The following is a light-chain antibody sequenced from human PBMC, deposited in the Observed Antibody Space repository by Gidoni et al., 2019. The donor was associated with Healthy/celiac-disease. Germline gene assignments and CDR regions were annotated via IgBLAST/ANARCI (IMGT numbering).Light chain of an antibody. J-gene: IGLJ2*01. Sequence: QSALTQPASVSGSPGQSITISCTGTSSDVGGYNYVSWYQQHPGKAPKLMIYDVSNRPSGFSNRFSGSKSGNTASLTSSGLQAEDEADYYCSSYTSSSTLVVFGGGTKLTVL. CDR2: DVS. CDR3: SSYTSSSTLVV. V-gene: IGLV2-14*01. CDR1: SSDVGGYNY.